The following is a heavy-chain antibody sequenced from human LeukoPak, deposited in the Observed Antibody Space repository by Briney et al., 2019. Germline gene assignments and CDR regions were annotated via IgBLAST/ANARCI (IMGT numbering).Heavy chain of an antibody. V-gene: IGHV1-69*13. CDR3: ARCLDSYGYLARY. J-gene: IGHJ4*02. CDR1: GGTFGSYA. CDR2: IIPIFGTA. D-gene: IGHD5-18*01. Sequence: SVKVSCKASGGTFGSYAISWVRQAPGQGLEWMGGIIPIFGTANYAQKFQGRVTITADESTSTAYMELSSLRSEDTAMYYCARCLDSYGYLARYWGQGTLVTVSS.